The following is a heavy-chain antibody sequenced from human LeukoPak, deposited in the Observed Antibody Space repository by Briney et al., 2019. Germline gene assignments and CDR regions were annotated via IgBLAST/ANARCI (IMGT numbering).Heavy chain of an antibody. V-gene: IGHV1-18*01. CDR3: ARDPAYYDFWSGYSNWFDP. CDR1: GYTFTSYG. CDR2: ISAYNGNT. Sequence: ASVTVSCKASGYTFTSYGISWVRQAPGQGLEWMGWISAYNGNTNYAQKLQGRVTMTTDTSTSTAYMELRSLRSDDTAVYYCARDPAYYDFWSGYSNWFDPWGQGTLVTASS. D-gene: IGHD3-3*01. J-gene: IGHJ5*02.